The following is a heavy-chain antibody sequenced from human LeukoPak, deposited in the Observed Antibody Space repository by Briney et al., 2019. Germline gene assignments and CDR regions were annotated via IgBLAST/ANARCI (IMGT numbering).Heavy chain of an antibody. CDR1: GFTFSDCY. D-gene: IGHD6-6*01. V-gene: IGHV3-11*01. CDR2: ISTSGNTI. CDR3: ARGQLRFDY. Sequence: GGSLRLSCAASGFTFSDCYMSWIRQAPGKGLEWVSYISTSGNTIYYADSVKGRFTISRDNAKNSLYLQMNSLRADDTAVYYCARGQLRFDYWGQGTLVTVSS. J-gene: IGHJ4*02.